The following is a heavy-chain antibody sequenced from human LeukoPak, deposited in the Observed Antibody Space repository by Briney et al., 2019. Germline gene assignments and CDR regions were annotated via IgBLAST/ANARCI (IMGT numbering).Heavy chain of an antibody. V-gene: IGHV4-39*07. CDR3: ARAPLSGTYYTDAFDI. Sequence: PSETLSLTCTVSGGSISSSSYYWGWIRQPPGKGLEWIGSIYYSGSTYYNPSLKSRVTISPDKSKNQFSLTLTSVTAADTAVYFCARAPLSGTYYTDAFDIWGQGTMVTVSS. CDR1: GGSISSSSYY. D-gene: IGHD1-26*01. J-gene: IGHJ3*02. CDR2: IYYSGST.